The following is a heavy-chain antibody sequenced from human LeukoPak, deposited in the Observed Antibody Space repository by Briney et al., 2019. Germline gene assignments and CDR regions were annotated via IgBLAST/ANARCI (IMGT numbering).Heavy chain of an antibody. J-gene: IGHJ3*02. CDR1: GGSISSSSYY. V-gene: IGHV4-39*07. D-gene: IGHD1-26*01. Sequence: SETLSLTCTVSGGSISSSSYYWGWIRQPPGKGLEWIGSIYYSGSTYYNPPLKSRVTISVDTSKNQFSLKLSSVTAADTAVYYCARDSGGSYYSFAFDIWGQGTMVTVSS. CDR3: ARDSGGSYYSFAFDI. CDR2: IYYSGST.